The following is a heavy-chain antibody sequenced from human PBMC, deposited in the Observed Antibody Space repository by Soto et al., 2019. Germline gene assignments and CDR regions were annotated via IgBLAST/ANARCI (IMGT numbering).Heavy chain of an antibody. CDR3: AGGGVRGVITRTRDYYGMDV. CDR2: VYPDDSDI. V-gene: IGHV5-51*01. CDR1: GYSFTNYW. Sequence: PGESLKISCKGSGYSFTNYWIGWVRQMPGKGLEWMGIVYPDDSDIRYSPSFQGQVTISADKSISTAYLQWSSLKASDTAMYYCAGGGVRGVITRTRDYYGMDVWGQGTTVTVSS. J-gene: IGHJ6*02. D-gene: IGHD3-10*01.